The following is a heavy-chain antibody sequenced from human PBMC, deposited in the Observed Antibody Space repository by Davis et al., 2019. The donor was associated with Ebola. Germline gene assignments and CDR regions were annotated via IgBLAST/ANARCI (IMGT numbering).Heavy chain of an antibody. CDR3: AARITMIVVVYDAFDI. V-gene: IGHV3-23*01. CDR1: GFTFSSYA. CDR2: ISGSGGST. J-gene: IGHJ3*02. D-gene: IGHD3-22*01. Sequence: GGSLRLSCAASGFTFSSYAMSWVRQAPGKGLEWVSAISGSGGSTYYADSVKGRFTISRDNSKNTLYLQMNSLRAEDTAVYYCAARITMIVVVYDAFDIWGQGTMVTVSS.